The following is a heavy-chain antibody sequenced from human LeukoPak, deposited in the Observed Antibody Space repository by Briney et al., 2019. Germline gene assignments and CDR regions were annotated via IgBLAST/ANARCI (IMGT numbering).Heavy chain of an antibody. Sequence: GESLKISCKGSGYSFTSYWIGWVRQMPGKGLEWMGSIYPGDSDTRYSPSFQGQVTISADKSISTAYLQWSSLKASDTAMYYCATRGVVVVAAHAFDIWGQGTMVTVSS. D-gene: IGHD2-15*01. J-gene: IGHJ3*02. CDR2: IYPGDSDT. CDR3: ATRGVVVVAAHAFDI. V-gene: IGHV5-51*01. CDR1: GYSFTSYW.